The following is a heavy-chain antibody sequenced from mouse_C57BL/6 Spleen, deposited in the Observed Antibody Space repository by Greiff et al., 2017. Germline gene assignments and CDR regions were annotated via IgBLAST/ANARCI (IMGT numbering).Heavy chain of an antibody. Sequence: VKLVESGAELVKPGASVKISCKASGYAFSSYWMNWVKQRPGKGLEWIGQIYPGDGDTNYNGKFKGKATLTADKSSSTAYMQLSSLTSEDSAVYFCARGGDIYDGYSVAMDYWGQGTSVTVSS. V-gene: IGHV1-80*01. CDR2: IYPGDGDT. CDR1: GYAFSSYW. J-gene: IGHJ4*01. D-gene: IGHD2-3*01. CDR3: ARGGDIYDGYSVAMDY.